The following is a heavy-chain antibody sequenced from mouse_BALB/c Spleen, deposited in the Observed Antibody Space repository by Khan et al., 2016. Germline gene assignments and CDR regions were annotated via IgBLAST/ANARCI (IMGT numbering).Heavy chain of an antibody. Sequence: EVELVESGGGLVKPGGSLKLSCAASGFTFSSYGMSWVRQTPEKRLEWVATISGGGSHTYYPDSVKGRFTISRDNAKNNLTLQMSSLRSEDTALYYCARPISTMFTTATSYGMDYWGQGTSVTVSS. CDR2: ISGGGSHT. CDR1: GFTFSSYG. D-gene: IGHD2-2*01. CDR3: ARPISTMFTTATSYGMDY. J-gene: IGHJ4*01. V-gene: IGHV5-9-2*01.